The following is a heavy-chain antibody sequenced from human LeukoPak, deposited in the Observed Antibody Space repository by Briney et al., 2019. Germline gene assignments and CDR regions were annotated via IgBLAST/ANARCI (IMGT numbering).Heavy chain of an antibody. CDR3: ARDQGDYRPFDP. CDR1: GGSISSYY. V-gene: IGHV4-59*01. D-gene: IGHD4-11*01. Sequence: SETLSLTCTVSGGSISSYYWSWIRQPPGKGLEWIWYIYYSGSTNYNPSLKSRVTISVDTSKNQFSLKLSSVTAADTAVYYCARDQGDYRPFDPWGQGTLVTVSS. J-gene: IGHJ5*02. CDR2: IYYSGST.